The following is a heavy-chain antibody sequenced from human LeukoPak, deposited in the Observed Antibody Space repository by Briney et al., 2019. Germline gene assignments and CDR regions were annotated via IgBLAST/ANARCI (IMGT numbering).Heavy chain of an antibody. CDR3: ARRGYRYEETFDY. CDR2: ISYDGSNK. J-gene: IGHJ4*02. Sequence: GRSLRLSCAASGFTFSSYAMHWVRQAPGKGLEWVAVISYDGSNKYTAASVKGRFTISRDNSKNTLFLQMNSLRAEDTAVYYCARRGYRYEETFDYWGQGTLVTVSS. D-gene: IGHD5-18*01. CDR1: GFTFSSYA. V-gene: IGHV3-30-3*01.